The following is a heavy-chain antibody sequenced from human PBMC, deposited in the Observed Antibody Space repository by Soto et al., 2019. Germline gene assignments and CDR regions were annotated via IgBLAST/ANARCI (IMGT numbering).Heavy chain of an antibody. V-gene: IGHV4-59*08. CDR3: ARSWYSSGWNYIDY. Sequence: SETLSLTCTVSGGSISSYYWSWIRQPPGKGLEWIGYIYYSGSTNYNPSLKSRVTISVDTSKNQFSLKLSSVTAADTAVYYCARSWYSSGWNYIDYWGQGTLVTVSS. CDR2: IYYSGST. CDR1: GGSISSYY. D-gene: IGHD6-19*01. J-gene: IGHJ4*02.